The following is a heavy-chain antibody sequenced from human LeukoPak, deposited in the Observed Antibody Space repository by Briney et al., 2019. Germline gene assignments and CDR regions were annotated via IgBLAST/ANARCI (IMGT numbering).Heavy chain of an antibody. J-gene: IGHJ4*02. V-gene: IGHV1-2*02. CDR3: ARDPRYYGDPNYFDY. CDR2: INPNSGGT. CDR1: GYTFTCYY. Sequence: ASVKVSCKASGYTFTCYYMHWVRQAPGQGLEGMGWINPNSGGTNYARKFQGRVTMTRDTSISTAYMELSRLRSDDTAVYYCARDPRYYGDPNYFDYWGQGTLVTVSS. D-gene: IGHD4-17*01.